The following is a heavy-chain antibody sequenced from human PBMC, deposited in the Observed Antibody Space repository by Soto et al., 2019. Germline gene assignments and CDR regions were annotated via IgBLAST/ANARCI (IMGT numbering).Heavy chain of an antibody. D-gene: IGHD4-17*01. J-gene: IGHJ4*02. CDR1: GSTVNATY. V-gene: IGHV3-53*01. CDR3: ARDEYGDFAVDF. CDR2: MYRGGST. Sequence: GSLRLSCTASGSTVNATYMAWVRQSPGKGLEWVSIMYRGGSTFYANSVKGRFTISRDNSKNTLLLQMDRLTADDTAVYFCARDEYGDFAVDFWGQGALVSVSS.